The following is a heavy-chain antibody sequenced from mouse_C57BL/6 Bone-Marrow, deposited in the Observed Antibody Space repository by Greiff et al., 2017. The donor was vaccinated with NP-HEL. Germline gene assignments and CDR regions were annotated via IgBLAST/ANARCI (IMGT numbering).Heavy chain of an antibody. CDR1: GFTFSSYG. D-gene: IGHD2-1*01. J-gene: IGHJ2*01. V-gene: IGHV5-6*02. CDR2: ISSGGSYT. CDR3: ARHYGNYSYYFDY. Sequence: EVKLVESGGDLVKPGGSLKLSCAASGFTFSSYGMSWVRQTPDKRLEWVATISSGGSYTYYPDSVKGRFTISRDNAKNTLYLQMSSLKSEDTAMYYCARHYGNYSYYFDYWGQGTTLTVAS.